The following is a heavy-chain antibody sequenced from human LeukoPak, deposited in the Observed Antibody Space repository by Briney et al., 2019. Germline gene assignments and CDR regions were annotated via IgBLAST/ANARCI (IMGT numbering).Heavy chain of an antibody. CDR1: GFTFSSYW. V-gene: IGHV3-7*01. Sequence: GGSLRLSCAVSGFTFSSYWMSWVRQAPGKGLEWVANINEDGSGKYYVDSVKGRFTISRDNAKNSLYLQMNSLRAEDTAVYYCARDPASGSYVDYWGQGTLVTVSS. CDR3: ARDPASGSYVDY. CDR2: INEDGSGK. D-gene: IGHD1-26*01. J-gene: IGHJ4*02.